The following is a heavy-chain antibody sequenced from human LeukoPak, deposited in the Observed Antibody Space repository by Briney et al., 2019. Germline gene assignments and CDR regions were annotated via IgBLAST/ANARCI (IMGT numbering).Heavy chain of an antibody. V-gene: IGHV3-23*02. Sequence: GGSLRLSCAASGFNFGTYPMGWVRQAPGKGLEWVSTICATDNSKYYRDSVTGRFTISRDNFKNTLYLQVNSLRGEDTDVYCCAKETIGDFDYWGQGSLVTVSS. D-gene: IGHD3-16*01. CDR1: GFNFGTYP. J-gene: IGHJ4*02. CDR2: ICATDNSK. CDR3: AKETIGDFDY.